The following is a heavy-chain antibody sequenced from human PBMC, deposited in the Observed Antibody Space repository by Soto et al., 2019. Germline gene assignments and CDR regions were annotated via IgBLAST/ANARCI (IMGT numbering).Heavy chain of an antibody. V-gene: IGHV2-5*01. Sequence: SGPTLVNPTQTLRLTCAFSGFSLSASGASVGWIRQPPGKALEWLAHIYWNDDKRYSPSLRSRLTISKDTSKNQVVLTFTNMDPADTGTYYCVHRLDVPGLAFGPLGQGTLVTVSS. CDR3: VHRLDVPGLAFGP. CDR1: GFSLSASGAS. CDR2: IYWNDDK. J-gene: IGHJ5*02. D-gene: IGHD3-10*02.